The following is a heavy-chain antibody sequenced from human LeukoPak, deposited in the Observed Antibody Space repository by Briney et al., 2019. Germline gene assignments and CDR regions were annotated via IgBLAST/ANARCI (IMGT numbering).Heavy chain of an antibody. D-gene: IGHD3-22*01. CDR3: ARGSSGYYCDHFQS. CDR2: IKQDGIEK. CDR1: GFTFSNHW. J-gene: IGHJ1*01. V-gene: IGHV3-7*01. Sequence: GGSLRLSCAASGFTFSNHWMTWIRQAPGKGLEWVANIKQDGIEKYYVDSVEGRFTVSRDNTKNSLFLQMHSLRVDDTAVYYCARGSSGYYCDHFQSWGQGSLVTASS.